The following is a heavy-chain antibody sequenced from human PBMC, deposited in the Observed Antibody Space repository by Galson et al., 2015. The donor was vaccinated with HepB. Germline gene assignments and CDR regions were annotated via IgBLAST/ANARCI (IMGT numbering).Heavy chain of an antibody. CDR3: ARGTKYSYDSSGSIHAFDI. D-gene: IGHD3-22*01. J-gene: IGHJ3*02. CDR2: INPNSSGT. CDR1: GYTFTDYY. Sequence: SVKVSCKASGYTFTDYYMHWVRQAPGQGLEWMGWINPNSSGTKYAQKFQGWVTMTRDTSINTAYMELSRLTSDDTAVYYCARGTKYSYDSSGSIHAFDIWGQGTMVIVSS. V-gene: IGHV1-2*04.